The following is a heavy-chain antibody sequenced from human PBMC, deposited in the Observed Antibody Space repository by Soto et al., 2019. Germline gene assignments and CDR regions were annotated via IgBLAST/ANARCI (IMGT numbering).Heavy chain of an antibody. D-gene: IGHD3-10*01. Sequence: PSETLSLTCTVYGGSFSDYYWSWIRQPPGKGLEWIGEINHSGNTNYNPSLRSRVTMSVDTSKNQFSLGVSSVTAADTAVYYCARSGHLFDYWGQGTLVTVSS. J-gene: IGHJ4*02. CDR3: ARSGHLFDY. V-gene: IGHV4-34*01. CDR1: GGSFSDYY. CDR2: INHSGNT.